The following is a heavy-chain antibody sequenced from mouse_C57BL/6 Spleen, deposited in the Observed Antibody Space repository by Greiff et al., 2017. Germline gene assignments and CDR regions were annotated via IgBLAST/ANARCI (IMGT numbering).Heavy chain of an antibody. CDR1: GYTFTSYD. Sequence: VQLQQSGPELVKPGASVKLSCKASGYTFTSYDITWVKQRPGQGLEWIGWIYPRDGSTKYNEKFKGKATLTVDTSSSTAYMELHSLTSEDSAVYFCARSDPYGNYYAMDYWGQGTSVTVSS. J-gene: IGHJ4*01. CDR3: ARSDPYGNYYAMDY. D-gene: IGHD2-1*01. CDR2: IYPRDGST. V-gene: IGHV1-85*01.